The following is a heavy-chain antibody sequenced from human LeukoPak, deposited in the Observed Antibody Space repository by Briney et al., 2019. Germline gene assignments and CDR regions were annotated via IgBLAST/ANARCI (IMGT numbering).Heavy chain of an antibody. CDR2: INSDGTST. J-gene: IGHJ4*02. CDR3: ASWEVPAVMPQDY. V-gene: IGHV3-74*01. D-gene: IGHD2-2*01. CDR1: GFTLSSYW. Sequence: PGGAPRLSLAAPGFTLSSYWMHSGRQAPGKGVVLVSRINSDGTSTSYADSVKGRFTISRDNAKNTLYLQMNSLRAEDTAVYYCASWEVPAVMPQDYWGQGTLVTVSS.